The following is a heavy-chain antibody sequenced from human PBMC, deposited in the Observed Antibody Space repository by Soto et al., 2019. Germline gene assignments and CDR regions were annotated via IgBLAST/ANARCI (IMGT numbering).Heavy chain of an antibody. CDR3: ARGTMATTPADY. Sequence: QVQLQESGPGLVKPSETLSLTCTVSGGSVSSGSYYWSWIRQPPGKGLEWIGYIYYSGSTNYNPSLKSRVTISVDTSKNQFSLKLSSVTAADMAVYYCARGTMATTPADYWGQGTLVTVSS. D-gene: IGHD5-12*01. J-gene: IGHJ4*02. V-gene: IGHV4-61*01. CDR2: IYYSGST. CDR1: GGSVSSGSYY.